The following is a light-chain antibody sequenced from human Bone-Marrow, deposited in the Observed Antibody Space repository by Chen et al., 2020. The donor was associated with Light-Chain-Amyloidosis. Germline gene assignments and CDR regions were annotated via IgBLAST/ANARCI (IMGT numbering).Light chain of an antibody. CDR2: RDN. J-gene: IGLJ2*01. V-gene: IGLV3-9*01. CDR1: DIGSEN. CDR3: QVWARSAVV. Sequence: SYELSQPVSMSVALGQTARIPCGATDIGSENVHWYQQKPGRAPVLVMYRDNNRPSGIPARFSGSNSGNTATLTIYRAQDGDEADYYCQVWARSAVVFGGGTKLTVL.